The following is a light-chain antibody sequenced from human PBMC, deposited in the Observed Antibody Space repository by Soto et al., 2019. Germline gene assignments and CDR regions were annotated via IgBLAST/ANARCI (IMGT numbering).Light chain of an antibody. Sequence: EIVMAQSPATLPVSPEERATLSCRASQSVSSNLAWYQQKPGQAPRFLIYGASTRATGIPARFSGSGSGTEFTLTISSLQSEDFAVYYCQQYDNWPLTFGGGTKVDIK. V-gene: IGKV3-15*01. CDR3: QQYDNWPLT. CDR1: QSVSSN. CDR2: GAS. J-gene: IGKJ4*01.